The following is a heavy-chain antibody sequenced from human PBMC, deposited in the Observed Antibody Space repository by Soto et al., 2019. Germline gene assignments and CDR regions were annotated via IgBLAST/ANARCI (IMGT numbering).Heavy chain of an antibody. CDR3: ARDLPSSGWSPHGDY. CDR2: TYYRSRWYN. D-gene: IGHD6-19*01. Sequence: SQTLSLTSAISGDSVSSNSAAWNWIRQSPSRGLEWLGRTYYRSRWYNDYAVSVRSRITVNPDTSKNQFSLQLTSVTPEDTAVYYCARDLPSSGWSPHGDYWGQGTLVTVSS. V-gene: IGHV6-1*01. J-gene: IGHJ4*02. CDR1: GDSVSSNSAA.